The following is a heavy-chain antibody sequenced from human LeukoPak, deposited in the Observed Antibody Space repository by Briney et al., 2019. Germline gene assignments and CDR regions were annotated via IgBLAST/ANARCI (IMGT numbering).Heavy chain of an antibody. Sequence: PGGSLRLSCAASGFTFSSYAMHWVRQAPGKGLEYVSAISSNGGGTYYANSVKGRFTIYRDNSRNTLYLQMGSLRVEDMAVYYCAREDGRWELHYWGQGTLVTVSS. CDR1: GFTFSSYA. V-gene: IGHV3-64*01. CDR2: ISSNGGGT. CDR3: AREDGRWELHY. D-gene: IGHD1-26*01. J-gene: IGHJ4*02.